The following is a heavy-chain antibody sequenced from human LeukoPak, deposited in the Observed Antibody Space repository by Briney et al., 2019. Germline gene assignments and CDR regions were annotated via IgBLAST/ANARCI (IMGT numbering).Heavy chain of an antibody. CDR1: GYTFTSYG. D-gene: IGHD3-10*01. CDR3: ARYYIEGRCFDY. V-gene: IGHV1-18*01. CDR2: ISAYNGNT. J-gene: IGHJ4*02. Sequence: ASVKVSCKASGYTFTSYGVSWVRQAPGQGLEWMGWISAYNGNTNYAQKFQGRVTMTRDTSVSTAYMELSRLRSDDTAMYYCARYYIEGRCFDYWGQGTLVTVSS.